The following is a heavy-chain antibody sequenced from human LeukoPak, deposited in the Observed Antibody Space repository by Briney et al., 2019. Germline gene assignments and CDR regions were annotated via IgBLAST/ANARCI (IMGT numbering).Heavy chain of an antibody. CDR1: GGSISSGSYY. V-gene: IGHV4-61*02. CDR3: AREMITHGVYGMDV. J-gene: IGHJ6*02. Sequence: SETLSLTCTASGGSISSGSYYWSWIRQPAGQGLEWIGRIYTSGSTNYNPSLKSRVTISVDSSKNQFSLKLSSVTAADTAVYYCAREMITHGVYGMDVWGQGTTVTVSS. D-gene: IGHD1-14*01. CDR2: IYTSGST.